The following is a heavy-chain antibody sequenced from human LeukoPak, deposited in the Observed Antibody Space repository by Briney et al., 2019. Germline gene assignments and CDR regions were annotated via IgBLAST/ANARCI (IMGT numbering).Heavy chain of an antibody. CDR3: ARDSYYYDSSGYYYGGY. J-gene: IGHJ4*02. Sequence: ASVTVSCKASGYTFTSYYMHWVRQAPGQGLEWMGIINPSGGSTSYAQKFQGRVTMTRGTSTSTVYMELSSLRSEDTAVYYCARDSYYYDSSGYYYGGYWGQGTLVTVSS. CDR1: GYTFTSYY. CDR2: INPSGGST. D-gene: IGHD3-22*01. V-gene: IGHV1-46*01.